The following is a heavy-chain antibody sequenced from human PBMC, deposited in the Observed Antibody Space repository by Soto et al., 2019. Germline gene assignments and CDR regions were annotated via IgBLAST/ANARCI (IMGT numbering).Heavy chain of an antibody. CDR2: IYWDDDR. Sequence: QITLKASGPTLVNPTQTLTLTCSCSGFSLSSSRVGVAWIRQPPGKARQWLAIIYWDDDRRYSPFLKTRLAITKDTGKNQGVLTMTNLDPGDTATYYCAHIIFTLGGVSALDAFDMWGQGTMVAVSS. CDR1: GFSLSSSRVG. CDR3: AHIIFTLGGVSALDAFDM. J-gene: IGHJ3*02. D-gene: IGHD3-16*01. V-gene: IGHV2-5*02.